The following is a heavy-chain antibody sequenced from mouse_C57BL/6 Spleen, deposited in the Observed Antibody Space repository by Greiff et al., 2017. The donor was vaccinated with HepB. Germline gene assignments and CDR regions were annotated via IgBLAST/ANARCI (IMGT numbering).Heavy chain of an antibody. CDR3: ASYYGSREAPMDY. D-gene: IGHD1-1*01. J-gene: IGHJ4*01. CDR2: IDPANGNT. CDR1: GFNIKNTY. V-gene: IGHV14-3*01. Sequence: VQLKQSVAELVRPGASVKLSCTASGFNIKNTYMHWVKQRPEQGLEWIGRIDPANGNTKYAPKFQGKATITSAPSSNTAYLQLSSLTSEDTAIYYCASYYGSREAPMDYWGQGTSVTVSS.